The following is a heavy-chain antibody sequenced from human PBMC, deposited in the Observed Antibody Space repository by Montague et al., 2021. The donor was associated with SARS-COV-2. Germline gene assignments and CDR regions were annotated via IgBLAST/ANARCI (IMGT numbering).Heavy chain of an antibody. CDR1: GGSFSSYY. D-gene: IGHD3-3*01. CDR2: INHSGST. CDR3: ARGYQLRFLEWSSRQSAFDY. V-gene: IGHV4-34*01. J-gene: IGHJ4*02. Sequence: SETLSLTCAVYGGSFSSYYWSWIRQPPGKGLEWIGEINHSGSTNYNPSLKSRVTISVDTSKNQFSLKLSSVTAAATAVYYCARGYQLRFLEWSSRQSAFDYWGQGTLVTVSS.